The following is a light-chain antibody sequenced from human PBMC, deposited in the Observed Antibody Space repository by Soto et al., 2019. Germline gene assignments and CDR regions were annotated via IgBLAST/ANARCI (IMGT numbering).Light chain of an antibody. CDR2: GAS. Sequence: EVLMTQSPATLSVSPGERVTLSCRASQSVYSNLAWYQQKPGQAPRLLIYGASTRATGLPARFSGSESGTEFTLTISSLQSEDFAVYYCQQYNSWPLTFGGGTKVEIK. J-gene: IGKJ4*01. V-gene: IGKV3-15*01. CDR3: QQYNSWPLT. CDR1: QSVYSN.